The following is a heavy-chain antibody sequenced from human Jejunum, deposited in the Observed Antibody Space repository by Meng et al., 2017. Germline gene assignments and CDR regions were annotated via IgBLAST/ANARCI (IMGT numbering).Heavy chain of an antibody. V-gene: IGHV4-39*07. CDR3: ARVWSNGGSYYYASDV. Sequence: SETLSLTCTVPGGSISTYNYSWGWIRQPPGKGLEWIGSVYYKGTNHNNPSLNRRVTISVDTSKEHFSLKLISMPAADTAVYYCARVWSNGGSYYYASDVWGQGTTVTVSS. J-gene: IGHJ6*02. CDR2: VYYKGTN. CDR1: GGSISTYNYS. D-gene: IGHD3-16*01.